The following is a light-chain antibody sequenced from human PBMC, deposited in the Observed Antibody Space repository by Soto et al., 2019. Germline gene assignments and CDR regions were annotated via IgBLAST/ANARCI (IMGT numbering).Light chain of an antibody. CDR1: SSNIGAGYD. Sequence: QSVLTQPPSVSGAPGRRVTISCTGSSSNIGAGYDVHWYQQLPGTAPKLLIYGNSNRPSGVPDRFSGSKSGTSASLAITGLQAEDEADYYCQSHDSSLSGCVFGTGTKVTVL. V-gene: IGLV1-40*01. J-gene: IGLJ1*01. CDR2: GNS. CDR3: QSHDSSLSGCV.